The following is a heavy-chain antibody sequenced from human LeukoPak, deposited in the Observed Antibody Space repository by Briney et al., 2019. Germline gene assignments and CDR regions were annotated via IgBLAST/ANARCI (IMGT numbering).Heavy chain of an antibody. J-gene: IGHJ4*02. CDR3: ARVRRGIAANYFDY. CDR1: YX. CDR2: INPSGGST. D-gene: IGHD6-13*01. V-gene: IGHV1-46*01. Sequence: YXMXWXXQAPGXGLXWMGIINPSGGSTSYPQQFQGRVTMTTDTSTSTVYMELSSLRSEDTAVYYCARVRRGIAANYFDYWGQGTLVTVSS.